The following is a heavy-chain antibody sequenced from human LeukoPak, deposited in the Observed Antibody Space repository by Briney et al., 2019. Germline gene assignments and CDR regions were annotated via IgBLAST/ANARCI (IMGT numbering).Heavy chain of an antibody. D-gene: IGHD2-2*01. Sequence: NPSETLSLTCTVSGGSISSGDCYWSWIRQPPGKGLEWIGYIYYSGSTYYNPSLKSRVTISVDTSKNQFSLKLSSVTAADTAVYYCARGVVPAATRIDYWGQGTLVTVSS. CDR1: GGSISSGDCY. CDR3: ARGVVPAATRIDY. CDR2: IYYSGST. J-gene: IGHJ4*02. V-gene: IGHV4-30-4*08.